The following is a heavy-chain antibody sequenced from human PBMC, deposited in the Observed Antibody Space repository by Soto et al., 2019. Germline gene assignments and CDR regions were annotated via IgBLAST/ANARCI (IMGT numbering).Heavy chain of an antibody. Sequence: TLSLTCAVSGGSISSGGYSWSWIRQPPGKGLEWIGYMYHSGSTYYNPSLKSRVTISIDRSKNQFSLKLSSVTAADTAVYYCARWPQMEPRFDYWGQGTLVTVSS. J-gene: IGHJ4*02. CDR3: ARWPQMEPRFDY. CDR1: GGSISSGGYS. V-gene: IGHV4-30-2*01. CDR2: MYHSGST. D-gene: IGHD1-1*01.